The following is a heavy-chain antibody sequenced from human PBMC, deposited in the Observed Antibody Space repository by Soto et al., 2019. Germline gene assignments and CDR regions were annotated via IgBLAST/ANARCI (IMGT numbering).Heavy chain of an antibody. V-gene: IGHV1-8*01. CDR3: ARGKPLVATKYYGMDV. D-gene: IGHD5-12*01. Sequence: QVQLVQSGAEVKKPGASVKVSCKASGYTFTSYDINWVRQATGQGLEWMGWMNPNSGNTGYAQKFQGRVTMTRNTSISTAYMELSSLRSEDTAVYYCARGKPLVATKYYGMDVWGQGTTVTVSS. CDR2: MNPNSGNT. CDR1: GYTFTSYD. J-gene: IGHJ6*02.